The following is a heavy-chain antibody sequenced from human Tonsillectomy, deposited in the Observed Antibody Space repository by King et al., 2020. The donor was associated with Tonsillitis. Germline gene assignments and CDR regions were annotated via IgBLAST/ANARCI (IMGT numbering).Heavy chain of an antibody. CDR2: INPNGGST. V-gene: IGHV1-46*03. D-gene: IGHD3-16*01. Sequence: VQLVESGAEVKKPGASVKVSCKASGYTFTSYYMHWVRQAPGQGLEWMGIINPNGGSTSYAQKFQGRVTMTRDTSTSTVYMELRSLRSEDTAVYYCAREAYRPDAFDIWGQGTMVTVSS. CDR1: GYTFTSYY. J-gene: IGHJ3*02. CDR3: AREAYRPDAFDI.